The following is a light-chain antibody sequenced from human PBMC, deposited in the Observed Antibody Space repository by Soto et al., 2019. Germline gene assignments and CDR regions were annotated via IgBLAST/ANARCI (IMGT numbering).Light chain of an antibody. J-gene: IGKJ3*01. CDR2: AAS. Sequence: DIQMTQSPSSLSASVGDRVTITCRASQSISSYLNWYQQKPGKAPKLLIYAASSLQSGVPSRFSGSGSGTGFTLTISSLQPEAFATYYCHQSYSTPPFTFGPGTKVDIK. V-gene: IGKV1-39*01. CDR3: HQSYSTPPFT. CDR1: QSISSY.